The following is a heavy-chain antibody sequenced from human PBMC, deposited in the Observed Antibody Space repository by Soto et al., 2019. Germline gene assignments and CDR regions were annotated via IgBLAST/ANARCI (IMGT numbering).Heavy chain of an antibody. CDR2: INHSGST. V-gene: IGHV4-34*01. D-gene: IGHD1-7*01. CDR1: GGSFSGYY. J-gene: IGHJ6*04. CDR3: AKENWNYSPTYSAV. Sequence: SETLSLTCSVYGGSFSGYYWSWIRQPPGKGLEWIGEINHSGSTNYNPSLKSRVTISVDTSKNQFSLKLSSVTAADTAVYYCAKENWNYSPTYSAVRGKGTTVPVSP.